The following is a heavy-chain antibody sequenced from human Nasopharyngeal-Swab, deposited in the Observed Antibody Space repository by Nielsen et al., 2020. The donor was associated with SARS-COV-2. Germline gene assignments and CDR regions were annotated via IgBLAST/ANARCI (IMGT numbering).Heavy chain of an antibody. V-gene: IGHV1-8*01. J-gene: IGHJ6*02. CDR2: MNPNSGNT. Sequence: WVRQAPGQGLEWMGWMNPNSGNTGYAQKFQGRVTMTRNTSISTAYMELSSLRSEDTAVYYCARGPVTMIVVVITGHYYYGMDVWGQGTTVTVSS. CDR3: ARGPVTMIVVVITGHYYYGMDV. D-gene: IGHD3-22*01.